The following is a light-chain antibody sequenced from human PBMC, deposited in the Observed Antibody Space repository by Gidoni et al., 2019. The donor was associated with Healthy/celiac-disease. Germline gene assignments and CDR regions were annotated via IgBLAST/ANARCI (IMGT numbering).Light chain of an antibody. V-gene: IGKV1-8*01. J-gene: IGKJ5*01. Sequence: AIRMTQSPSSFSASTGDRVTITCRASQGISSYLAWYQHKPGTAPKLLIYAASTLQRGVPSRFSGRGSGTDFTLTISCLQSDDFATYYCQQYYSYPITFGQGTRLEIK. CDR1: QGISSY. CDR2: AAS. CDR3: QQYYSYPIT.